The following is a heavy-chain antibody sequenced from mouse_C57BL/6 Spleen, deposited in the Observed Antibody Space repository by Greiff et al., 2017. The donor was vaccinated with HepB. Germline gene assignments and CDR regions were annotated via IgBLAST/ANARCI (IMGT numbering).Heavy chain of an antibody. V-gene: IGHV1-52*01. CDR2: IDPSDSET. Sequence: VQLQQPGAELVRPGSSVKLSCKASGYTFTSYWMHWVKQRPIQGLEWIGNIDPSDSETHYNQKFKDKATLTVDKSSSTAYMQLSRLTSEDSAVYYCARLDYYGIDYWGQGTTLTVSS. J-gene: IGHJ2*01. CDR3: ARLDYYGIDY. CDR1: GYTFTSYW. D-gene: IGHD1-1*01.